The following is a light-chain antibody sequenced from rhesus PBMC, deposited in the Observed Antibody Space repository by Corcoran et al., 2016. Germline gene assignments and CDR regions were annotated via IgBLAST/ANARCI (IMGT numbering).Light chain of an antibody. CDR1: QGISNA. CDR3: QQRDSYPLT. J-gene: IGKJ4*01. Sequence: DIHMTQSPSSLSASVGDKVTITCRASQGISNALAWYQQKPGKAPKLLNFAASKLQRGVPSRFSGSGSRTDFTLTIRSLQPEDFAVYYCQQRDSYPLTFGRGTKVEIK. V-gene: IGKV1-33*01. CDR2: AAS.